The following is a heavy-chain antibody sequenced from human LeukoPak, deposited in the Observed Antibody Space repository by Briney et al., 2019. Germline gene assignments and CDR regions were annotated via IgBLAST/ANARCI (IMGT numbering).Heavy chain of an antibody. Sequence: PGRSLRLSCAASGFTFSGYALRWVRQAPGKGLEWVAVISNDASNKHYADSVKGRFTISRDNSKNTLYLQMNSLRPEDTAVYYCARGAGASGGRDYYSDYGGQGMLVAVPS. CDR1: GFTFSGYA. V-gene: IGHV3-30*04. CDR2: ISNDASNK. D-gene: IGHD6-13*01. J-gene: IGHJ4*02. CDR3: ARGAGASGGRDYYSDY.